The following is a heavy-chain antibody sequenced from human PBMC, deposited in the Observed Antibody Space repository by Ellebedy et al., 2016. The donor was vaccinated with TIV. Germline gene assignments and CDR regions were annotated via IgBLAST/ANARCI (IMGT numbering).Heavy chain of an antibody. CDR2: INHSGTI. D-gene: IGHD6-13*01. Sequence: SETLSLXCAVYGGSFSGHYWSWIRQSPGKRLEWIGEINHSGTINYNPSLKSRVTISVDTSKNQFSLKLSSVTAADTAVYYCARDRLYSRSGEVAYYYYGMDVWGQGTTVTVSS. J-gene: IGHJ6*02. CDR1: GGSFSGHY. V-gene: IGHV4-34*01. CDR3: ARDRLYSRSGEVAYYYYGMDV.